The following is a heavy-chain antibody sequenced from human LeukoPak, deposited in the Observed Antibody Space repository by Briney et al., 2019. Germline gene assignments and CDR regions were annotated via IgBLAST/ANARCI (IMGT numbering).Heavy chain of an antibody. Sequence: GGSLRLSCAASGFTFSNAWMSWVRQAPGKGLEWVGRIKSKTDGGTTDYAAPVKGRFTISRDDSNNTLYLQMNSLKTEDTAVYYCTTGRCSGGSCYSGCYWGQGTLVTVSS. J-gene: IGHJ4*02. CDR2: IKSKTDGGTT. D-gene: IGHD2-15*01. CDR1: GFTFSNAW. CDR3: TTGRCSGGSCYSGCY. V-gene: IGHV3-15*01.